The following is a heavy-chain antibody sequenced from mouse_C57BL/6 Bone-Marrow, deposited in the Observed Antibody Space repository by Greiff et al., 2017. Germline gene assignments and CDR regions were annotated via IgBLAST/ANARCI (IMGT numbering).Heavy chain of an antibody. V-gene: IGHV14-4*01. CDR2: IDPENGDT. CDR3: TTWAYYFDY. CDR1: GFNIKDDY. J-gene: IGHJ2*01. Sequence: EVQRVESGAELVRPGASVKLSCTASGFNIKDDYMHWVKQRPEQGLEWIGWIDPENGDTEYASKFQGKATITADTSSNTAYLQLSSLTSEDTAVYYCTTWAYYFDYWGQGTTLTVSS.